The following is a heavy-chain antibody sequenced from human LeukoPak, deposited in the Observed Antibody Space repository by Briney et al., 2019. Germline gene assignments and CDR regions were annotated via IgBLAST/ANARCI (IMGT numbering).Heavy chain of an antibody. Sequence: GGSLTLSCAASGFTFGGFAMSWGRRTPGKGLGWFSGIRGSGHNTLYTASVKGRFTISRDNSKNTLYLEMNSLRDEDTAIYYCAKMEGHQLQKYYMDVWGQGTTVTVSS. CDR3: AKMEGHQLQKYYMDV. J-gene: IGHJ6*01. V-gene: IGHV3-23*01. D-gene: IGHD2/OR15-2a*01. CDR2: IRGSGHNT. CDR1: GFTFGGFA.